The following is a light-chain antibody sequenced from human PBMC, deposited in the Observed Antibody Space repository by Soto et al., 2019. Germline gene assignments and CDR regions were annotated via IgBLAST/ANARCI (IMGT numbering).Light chain of an antibody. CDR2: AAS. V-gene: IGKV1-5*01. Sequence: DIQRTQSPSSLSAAVDDRVIISCRASQSISNHLNWYQQKPGKAPKLLIFAASSLESGVPSRFSGSGSGTEFTLTISRLQPDDFATYYCQQYNSYSTVGHGTKV. J-gene: IGKJ1*01. CDR3: QQYNSYST. CDR1: QSISNH.